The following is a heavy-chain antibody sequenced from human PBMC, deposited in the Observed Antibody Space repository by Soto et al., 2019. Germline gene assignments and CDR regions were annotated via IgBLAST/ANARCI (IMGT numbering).Heavy chain of an antibody. J-gene: IGHJ6*02. Sequence: TLSLTCAVSGDSISRGGYSWTWIRQPPGKALEWIGNIYDSGSTSYNPSLKSRVTMSVDTSKNQFSRRLTSVTAADTAVYFCARGSSSYYDYGMDVWGQGT. CDR2: IYDSGST. D-gene: IGHD6-6*01. CDR3: ARGSSSYYDYGMDV. CDR1: GDSISRGGYS. V-gene: IGHV4-30-2*01.